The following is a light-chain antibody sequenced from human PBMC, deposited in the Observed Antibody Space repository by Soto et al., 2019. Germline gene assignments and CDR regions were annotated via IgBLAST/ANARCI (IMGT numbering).Light chain of an antibody. CDR2: DAS. CDR3: QQYKGT. Sequence: DIQMTQSPSTLSASVGDRVTITCRASQSISSWLAWYQQKPGKAPKLLIYDASSLEGGVPSRFSGSGSGTEFTLTISSLQPDDFATYYCQQYKGTFGQGTKVDI. CDR1: QSISSW. V-gene: IGKV1-5*01. J-gene: IGKJ1*01.